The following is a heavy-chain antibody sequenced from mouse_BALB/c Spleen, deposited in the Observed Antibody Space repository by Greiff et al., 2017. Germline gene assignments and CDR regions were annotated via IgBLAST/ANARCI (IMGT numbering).Heavy chain of an antibody. CDR1: GYSITSGYY. Sequence: EVKLMESGPSLVKPSQSLSLTCSVTGYSITSGYYWNWIRQFPGNKLEWMGYISYDGSNNYNPSLKNRISITRDTSKNQFFLKLNSVTTEDTATYYCANYDYDGYFDYWGQGTTLTVSS. V-gene: IGHV3-6*02. D-gene: IGHD2-4*01. CDR2: ISYDGSN. CDR3: ANYDYDGYFDY. J-gene: IGHJ2*01.